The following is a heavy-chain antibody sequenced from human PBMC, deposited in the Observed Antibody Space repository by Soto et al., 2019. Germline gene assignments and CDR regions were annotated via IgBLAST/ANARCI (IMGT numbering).Heavy chain of an antibody. D-gene: IGHD3-10*01. Sequence: QVQLQESGPGRVKPSETLSLTCTVSGGSVSGGSYYWNWIRQPPGKGLEWIGYIYFSGGTNYNPSLNSRVIMSIDTSKNQFSLKLSSVTAADTAVYFCTRGVDFGGEDVWGQGTTVTVSS. CDR3: TRGVDFGGEDV. V-gene: IGHV4-61*01. J-gene: IGHJ6*02. CDR1: GGSVSGGSYY. CDR2: IYFSGGT.